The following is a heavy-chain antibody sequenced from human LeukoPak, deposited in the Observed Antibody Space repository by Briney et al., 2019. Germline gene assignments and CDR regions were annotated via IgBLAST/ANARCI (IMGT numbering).Heavy chain of an antibody. CDR2: ISLDGSET. D-gene: IGHD3-10*01. CDR3: ARGVYGNFDS. V-gene: IGHV3-74*01. J-gene: IGHJ4*02. CDR1: GFTFNQYW. Sequence: PGGSLRLSCAASGFTFNQYWMHWVRQGSGKGLAWVSRISLDGSETDYADSVKGRFTVSRDNAKNTVYLQMNRLRVDETAVYYCARGVYGNFDSWGQGILVTVSS.